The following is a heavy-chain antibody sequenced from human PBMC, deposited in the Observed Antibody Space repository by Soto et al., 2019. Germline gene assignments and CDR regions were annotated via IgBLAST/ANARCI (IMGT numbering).Heavy chain of an antibody. D-gene: IGHD2-2*01. CDR3: ARDVTIVPATHPRLENYGMDV. J-gene: IGHJ6*02. CDR2: ISPYNGHT. V-gene: IGHV1-18*01. CDR1: GYSFTSYG. Sequence: QVQLVQSAGEVKNPGASVKVSCKASGYSFTSYGISWVRRAPGHGLEWMGWISPYNGHTQFVERFQGRVTMTTDTSTKTAYMELRNLRSDAPAHAYCARDVTIVPATHPRLENYGMDVLGRGTTVIVSS.